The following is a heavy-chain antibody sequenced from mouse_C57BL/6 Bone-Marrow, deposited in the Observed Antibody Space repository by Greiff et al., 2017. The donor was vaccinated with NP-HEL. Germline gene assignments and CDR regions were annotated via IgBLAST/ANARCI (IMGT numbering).Heavy chain of an antibody. V-gene: IGHV5-4*03. CDR3: ARVRLRFFDY. CDR2: ISDGGSYT. Sequence: EVKLVESGGGLVKPGGSLKLSCAASGFTFSSYAMSWVRQTPEKRLEWVATISDGGSYTYYPDNVKGRFTISRDNAKNNLYLQMSHLKSEDTAMYYCARVRLRFFDYWGQGTSLTVSS. J-gene: IGHJ2*02. CDR1: GFTFSSYA.